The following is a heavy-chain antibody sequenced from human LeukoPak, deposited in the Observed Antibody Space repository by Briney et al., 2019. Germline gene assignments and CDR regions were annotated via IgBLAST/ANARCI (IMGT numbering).Heavy chain of an antibody. CDR1: GYTFTSYA. CDR2: INTNTGNP. D-gene: IGHD2-15*01. J-gene: IGHJ6*03. Sequence: ASVKVSCKASGYTFTSYAMNWVRQAPGQGLEWMGWINTNTGNPTYAQGFTGRFVFSLDTSVSTAYLQISSLKAEDTAVYYCARDRYCSGGSCYPYYMTSGAKGPRSPSP. V-gene: IGHV7-4-1*02. CDR3: ARDRYCSGGSCYPYYMTS.